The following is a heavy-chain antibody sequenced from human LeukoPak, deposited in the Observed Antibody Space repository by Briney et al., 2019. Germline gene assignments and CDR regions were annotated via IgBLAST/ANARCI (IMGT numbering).Heavy chain of an antibody. CDR3: ARDRGHVFPTYYFDY. CDR2: IWYDGSNK. Sequence: GGSLRLSCAASGFTFSSYGMHWVRQAPGKGLEWVAVIWYDGSNKYYADSVKGRFTISRDNSKNTLYLQMNSLRAEDTAVYYRARDRGHVFPTYYFDYGGQGTRVTVSS. D-gene: IGHD3-16*01. J-gene: IGHJ4*02. CDR1: GFTFSSYG. V-gene: IGHV3-33*01.